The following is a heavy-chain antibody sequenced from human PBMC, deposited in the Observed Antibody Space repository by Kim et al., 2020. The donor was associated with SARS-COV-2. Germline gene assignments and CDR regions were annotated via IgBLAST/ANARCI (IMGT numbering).Heavy chain of an antibody. V-gene: IGHV3-43*02. J-gene: IGHJ4*01. CDR3: ARDISVARGVYDY. D-gene: IGHD3-10*01. CDR2: ISGDGGII. CDR1: GFTFDDYV. Sequence: GGSLRLSCAASGFTFDDYVMHWVRQAPGKGLECVSLISGDGGIIHYADSVKGRFTISRDNRKNSLYLQMNSLRTENRDLYYCARDISVARGVYDYWGHGT.